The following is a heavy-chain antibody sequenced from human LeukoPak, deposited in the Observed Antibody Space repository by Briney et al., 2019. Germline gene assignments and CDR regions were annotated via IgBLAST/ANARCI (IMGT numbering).Heavy chain of an antibody. CDR1: GGSISSYY. D-gene: IGHD3-22*01. Sequence: SETLSLTCTVSGGSISSYYWSWIRQPPGKGLEWIGYIYYSGSTNYNPSLKSRVTISVDTSKNQFSLKLSSVTAADTAVYYCARDTRDSSGYYYVDDAFDIWGQGTMVTVSS. V-gene: IGHV4-59*01. J-gene: IGHJ3*02. CDR2: IYYSGST. CDR3: ARDTRDSSGYYYVDDAFDI.